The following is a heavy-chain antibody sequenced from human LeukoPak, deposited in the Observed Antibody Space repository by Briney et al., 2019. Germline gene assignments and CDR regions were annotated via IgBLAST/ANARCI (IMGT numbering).Heavy chain of an antibody. D-gene: IGHD3/OR15-3a*01. J-gene: IGHJ4*02. CDR2: SSSSGSTI. CDR3: ARRRDFIDY. CDR1: GFTLSDYY. Sequence: PGGSLRLSCAASGFTLSDYYMSWIRQAPGKGLEWVSYSSSSGSTIYYADSVKGRFAISRDNAKNSLYLQMNSLRAEDTAVYYSARRRDFIDYWGQGTLVTVSS. V-gene: IGHV3-11*01.